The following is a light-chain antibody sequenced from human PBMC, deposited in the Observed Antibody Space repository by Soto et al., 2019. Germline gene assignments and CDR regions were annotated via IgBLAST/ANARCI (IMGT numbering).Light chain of an antibody. Sequence: DIQMTQSPSTLSASVGDRVTITCRASQSISSWLAWYQQKPGKAPKLLIYDASSLESGVPSRFSGSGSGTEFTLTISSLQPYDFATYYCQQYNYYSEVGQGTKVEIK. V-gene: IGKV1-5*01. CDR3: QQYNYYSE. CDR1: QSISSW. CDR2: DAS. J-gene: IGKJ1*01.